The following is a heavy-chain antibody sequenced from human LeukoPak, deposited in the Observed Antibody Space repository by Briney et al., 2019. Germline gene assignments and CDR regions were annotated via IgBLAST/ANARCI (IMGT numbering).Heavy chain of an antibody. D-gene: IGHD6-13*01. Sequence: SETLSLTCAVSGGSISSSNWWSWVRQPPGKGLEWIGEIYHSGSTNYNPSLKSRVTISVDKSKNQFSLKLSSVTAADTAVYYCARDNPFSSSQGYFDYWGQGTLVIVSS. CDR1: GGSISSSNW. CDR3: ARDNPFSSSQGYFDY. V-gene: IGHV4-4*02. J-gene: IGHJ4*02. CDR2: IYHSGST.